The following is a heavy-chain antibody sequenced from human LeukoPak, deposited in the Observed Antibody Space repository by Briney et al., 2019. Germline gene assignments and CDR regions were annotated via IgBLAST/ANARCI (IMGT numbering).Heavy chain of an antibody. D-gene: IGHD2-2*01. CDR1: GYTFTGYY. J-gene: IGHJ4*02. Sequence: ASVKVSCKASGYTFTGYYMHWVRQAPGQGLEWMGWINPNSGGTNYAQKFQGRVTMTRDTSISTAYMELSRLRSDDTAVYYWAKADSIVVVPAALQGNFDYWGQGTLVTVSS. CDR3: AKADSIVVVPAALQGNFDY. V-gene: IGHV1-2*02. CDR2: INPNSGGT.